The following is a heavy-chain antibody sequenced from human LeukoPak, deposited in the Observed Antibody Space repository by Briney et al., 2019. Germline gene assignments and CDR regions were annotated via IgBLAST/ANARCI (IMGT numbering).Heavy chain of an antibody. CDR1: GFTFSSYG. CDR2: IRYDGSNK. J-gene: IGHJ6*03. V-gene: IGHV3-30*02. Sequence: GGSLRLSCAASGFTFSSYGMHWVRQAPGKGLEWVAFIRYDGSNKYYADSVKGRFTISRDNSKNTLYLQMNSLRAEDTAVYYCARVYYDFWSGYGEGYYYMDVWGKGTTVTVSS. D-gene: IGHD3-3*01. CDR3: ARVYYDFWSGYGEGYYYMDV.